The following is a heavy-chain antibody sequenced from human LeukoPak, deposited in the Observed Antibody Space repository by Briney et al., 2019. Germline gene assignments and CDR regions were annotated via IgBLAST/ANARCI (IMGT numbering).Heavy chain of an antibody. J-gene: IGHJ4*01. D-gene: IGHD5-24*01. CDR3: ARGYMNFDY. Sequence: GGSLRLSCVASGFTFSSYWMHWVRQVPGKGLVWVSGINSDGSNTNYADSVKGRFTISRDNTKTSLYLQMNRLRTEDTAVYYCARGYMNFDYWGHGTLVTVSS. CDR2: INSDGSNT. V-gene: IGHV3-74*01. CDR1: GFTFSSYW.